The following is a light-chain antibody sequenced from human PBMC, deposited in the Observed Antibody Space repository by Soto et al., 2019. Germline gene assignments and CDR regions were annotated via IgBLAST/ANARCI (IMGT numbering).Light chain of an antibody. Sequence: QSVLTQPPSASGSPGQSVTISCTGTSSDVGGYNYVSWDQQHPGKAPKLMIYEVSKRPSGVPDRFSGSKSGNTASLTVSGLQAEDEADYYCSSYAGSNLWVFGGGTKLTVL. CDR1: SSDVGGYNY. V-gene: IGLV2-8*01. CDR3: SSYAGSNLWV. J-gene: IGLJ3*02. CDR2: EVS.